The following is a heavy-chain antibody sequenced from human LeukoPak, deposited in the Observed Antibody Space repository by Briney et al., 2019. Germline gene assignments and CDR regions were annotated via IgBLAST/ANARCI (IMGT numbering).Heavy chain of an antibody. Sequence: GGSLRLSCAASGFTFSSYWMSWVRQAPGKGLEWVANIKQDGSEKYYADSVKGRFTISRDNSKNTLYLQMNSLRAEDTAVYYCAKVRRALYSSSWYWFDPWGQGTLVTVSS. D-gene: IGHD6-13*01. J-gene: IGHJ5*02. V-gene: IGHV3-7*01. CDR2: IKQDGSEK. CDR3: AKVRRALYSSSWYWFDP. CDR1: GFTFSSYW.